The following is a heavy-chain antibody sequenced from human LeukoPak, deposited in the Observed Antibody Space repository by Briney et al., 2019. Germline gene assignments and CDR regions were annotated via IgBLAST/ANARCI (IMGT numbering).Heavy chain of an antibody. J-gene: IGHJ5*02. V-gene: IGHV1-69*05. D-gene: IGHD5-24*01. Sequence: PKASVKVSCKASGGTFSSYAISWVRQAPGQGLEWMGGIIPIFGTANYAQKFQGRVTLTRDMSTSTDYLELSSLRSEDTAVYYCARDNSVRDEAWWFNPWGQGTLVTVSS. CDR3: ARDNSVRDEAWWFNP. CDR2: IIPIFGTA. CDR1: GGTFSSYA.